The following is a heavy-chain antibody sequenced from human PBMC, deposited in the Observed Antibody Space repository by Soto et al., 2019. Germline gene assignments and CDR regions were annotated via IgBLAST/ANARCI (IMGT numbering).Heavy chain of an antibody. J-gene: IGHJ2*01. D-gene: IGHD4-17*01. V-gene: IGHV1-58*01. CDR3: AAPDHGDDWYFDL. CDR1: GFPFSRSA. Sequence: QMQLVQSGPEVKKPGTSVKVSCKASGFPFSRSAVQWVRQARGQRLEWIGGIVVGSGNTKYAQKFQERVTITRDMSTSTAYMELSSLRSEDTAVYYCAAPDHGDDWYFDLWGRGTVVTVSS. CDR2: IVVGSGNT.